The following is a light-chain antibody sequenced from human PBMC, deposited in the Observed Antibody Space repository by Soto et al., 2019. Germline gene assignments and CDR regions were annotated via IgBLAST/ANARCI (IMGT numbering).Light chain of an antibody. Sequence: EIVLTQSPGTLSLSPGERATLSCRASQSVSSRYLGWYQQKPGQAPRLLIYGASRRATGIPDRFSGSGSGTDFTLTISRLEPEDFAGYYCQQYGTSVTFCHGTKMDIK. CDR2: GAS. CDR3: QQYGTSVT. J-gene: IGKJ3*01. V-gene: IGKV3-20*01. CDR1: QSVSSRY.